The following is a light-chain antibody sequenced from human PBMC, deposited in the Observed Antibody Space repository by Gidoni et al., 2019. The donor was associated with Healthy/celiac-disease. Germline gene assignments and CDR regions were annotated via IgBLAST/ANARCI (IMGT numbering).Light chain of an antibody. CDR2: DAS. J-gene: IGKJ2*01. V-gene: IGKV1-13*02. CDR1: QGISSA. Sequence: GDRVTITCRSSQGISSALAWYQQKPGKAPKLLIYDASSLESGVPSRFSGSGSGTDFTLTISSLQPEDFATYYCQQFNSYPRTFGQGTKLEIK. CDR3: QQFNSYPRT.